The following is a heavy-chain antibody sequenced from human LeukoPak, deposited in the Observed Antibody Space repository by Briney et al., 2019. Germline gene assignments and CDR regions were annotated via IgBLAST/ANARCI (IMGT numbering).Heavy chain of an antibody. J-gene: IGHJ4*02. CDR1: GGSITSGNW. V-gene: IGHV4-4*02. D-gene: IGHD1-26*01. Sequence: PSETLSLTCAVSGGSITSGNWWSWVRRPPGKGLEWIGEIYHSGSTNFNPSLKSRVTISVDKSKSQFSLKLTSVTAADTAVYYCASFGGATNFDYWGQGALVTVSS. CDR2: IYHSGST. CDR3: ASFGGATNFDY.